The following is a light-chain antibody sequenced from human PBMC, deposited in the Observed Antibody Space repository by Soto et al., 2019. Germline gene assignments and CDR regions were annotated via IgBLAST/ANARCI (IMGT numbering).Light chain of an antibody. CDR2: DTT. V-gene: IGLV7-43*01. Sequence: QAVVTQEPSLTVSPGGTVTLTCASSTGTVTSAYYPNWFQQKPGQAPRALIYDTTNKHSWTPARFSGSLLGGKAALTLSGVQPEDEADYYCLLYYGASQPWVFGGGTKLTVL. CDR3: LLYYGASQPWV. CDR1: TGTVTSAYY. J-gene: IGLJ3*02.